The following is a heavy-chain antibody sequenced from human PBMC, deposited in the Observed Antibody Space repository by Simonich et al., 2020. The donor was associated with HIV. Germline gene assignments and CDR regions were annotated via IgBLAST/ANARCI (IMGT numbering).Heavy chain of an antibody. Sequence: QVQLQQWGAGLLKPSETLSLTCAVDGGSFSGYDWRWIRQPPGKGLEWIGEIKHSGITNYKSSLNSRATISVDKSKNQFSLKLSSVTAADTAIYYCARRDRELILYFDYWGQGNLVTVSS. CDR2: IKHSGIT. CDR3: ARRDRELILYFDY. J-gene: IGHJ4*02. CDR1: GGSFSGYD. D-gene: IGHD3-3*01. V-gene: IGHV4-34*01.